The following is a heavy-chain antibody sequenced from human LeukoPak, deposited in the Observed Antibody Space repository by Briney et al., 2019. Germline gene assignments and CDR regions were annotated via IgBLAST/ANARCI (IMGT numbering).Heavy chain of an antibody. Sequence: SETLSLTCTVSGGSLSSSSTSYWGWIRQPPGKGLEWIGSMNYGGTSHYNPTLMSRVTRSVDTSKTHFSLKLSPVTAADTAVYYCTTYDSDTAMFDYWGQGTLVTVSS. CDR2: MNYGGTS. CDR1: GGSLSSSSTSY. J-gene: IGHJ4*02. D-gene: IGHD3-22*01. CDR3: TTYDSDTAMFDY. V-gene: IGHV4-39*01.